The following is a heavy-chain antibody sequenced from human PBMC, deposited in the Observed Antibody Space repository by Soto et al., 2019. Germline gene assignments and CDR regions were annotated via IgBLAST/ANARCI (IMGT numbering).Heavy chain of an antibody. D-gene: IGHD2-21*01. V-gene: IGHV1-58*01. CDR2: IVVGSGNT. Sequence: SVKVSCKASGFTFTSSAVQWVRQARGQRLEWIGWIVVGSGNTNYAQKFRERVTIARDMSTSTAYMELSSLRSEDTAVYYCAAAPSTGSGSFVVGVWGHGTMVTVSS. CDR1: GFTFTSSA. J-gene: IGHJ3*01. CDR3: AAAPSTGSGSFVVGV.